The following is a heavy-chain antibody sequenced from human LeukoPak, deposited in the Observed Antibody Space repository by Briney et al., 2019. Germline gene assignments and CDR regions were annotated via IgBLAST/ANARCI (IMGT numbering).Heavy chain of an antibody. CDR3: PRETYGDYVRTGYYYYMDV. V-gene: IGHV3-73*01. CDR2: IRSKANSYAP. CDR1: GFTFSGSG. Sequence: GGSLRLSCAASGFTFSGSGMHWVRQAPGKGLEWVGRIRSKANSYAPAYASTVKGTFNISRDDSKHTAYLQMYSLHNEDTAVDYCPRETYGDYVRTGYYYYMDVWGKGTTVTVSS. J-gene: IGHJ6*03. D-gene: IGHD4-17*01.